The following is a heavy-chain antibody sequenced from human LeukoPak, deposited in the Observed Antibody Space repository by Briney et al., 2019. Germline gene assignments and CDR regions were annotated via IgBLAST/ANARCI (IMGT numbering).Heavy chain of an antibody. CDR2: IWYDGSNK. CDR3: ARLSGYSVVN. V-gene: IGHV3-33*01. D-gene: IGHD5-12*01. J-gene: IGHJ4*02. Sequence: PGGSLRLSCAASGFTFSSYGMHWVRQAPGKGLEWVAVIWYDGSNKYYADSVKGRFTISRDNAKNSLYLQMNSLRAEDTAVYYCARLSGYSVVNWGQGSLVTVSS. CDR1: GFTFSSYG.